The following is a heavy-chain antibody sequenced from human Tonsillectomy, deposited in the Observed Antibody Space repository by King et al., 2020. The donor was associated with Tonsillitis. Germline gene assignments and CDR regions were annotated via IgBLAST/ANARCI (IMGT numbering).Heavy chain of an antibody. CDR1: GFTFSDYY. J-gene: IGHJ3*02. CDR3: GSEYWGAFDI. D-gene: IGHD2-8*02. Sequence: VQLVESGGGLVKPGGSLRLSCAASGFTFSDYYMSWIRQAPGKGLQWISFINPSGTNTNYVDSVRGRFTISRDNAKNSMFLQMNSLRAEDTGVYYCGSEYWGAFDIWGQGTMVTVSS. CDR2: INPSGTNT. V-gene: IGHV3-11*06.